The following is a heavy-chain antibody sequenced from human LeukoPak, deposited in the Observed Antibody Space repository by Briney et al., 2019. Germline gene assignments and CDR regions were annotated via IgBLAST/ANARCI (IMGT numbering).Heavy chain of an antibody. J-gene: IGHJ4*02. D-gene: IGHD6-13*01. CDR2: IFWDDDK. CDR1: GFSLSTRGVA. V-gene: IGHV2-5*02. CDR3: AHAISAAGYHY. Sequence: SGPTLVKPTPTLTLTCTFSGFSLSTRGVAVGWIRQPPGKALERLALIFWDDDKRYSTSLKSRLTITKDTSKNQVVLTMTKMDPVDTATYYCAHAISAAGYHYWGQGTMVTVSS.